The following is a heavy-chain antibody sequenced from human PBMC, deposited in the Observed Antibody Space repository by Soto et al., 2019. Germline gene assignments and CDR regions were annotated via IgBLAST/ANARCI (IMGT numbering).Heavy chain of an antibody. CDR1: GGSINSSNW. CDR3: ARKGWRFGVVPRGGFAP. V-gene: IGHV4-4*02. J-gene: IGHJ5*02. D-gene: IGHD3-3*01. Sequence: SETLSLTCAVSGGSINSSNWWTWVRQPPGKGLEWIGEIYHSGTTNYNPSLKTRVTISLDKSKNQFSLRLTSVTAADTAVHYCARKGWRFGVVPRGGFAPWGQGSLVTVSS. CDR2: IYHSGTT.